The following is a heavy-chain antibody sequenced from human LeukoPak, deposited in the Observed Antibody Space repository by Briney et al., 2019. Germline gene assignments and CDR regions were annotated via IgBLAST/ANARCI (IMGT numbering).Heavy chain of an antibody. D-gene: IGHD5-18*01. CDR2: INPNSGGI. V-gene: IGHV1-2*06. CDR3: AREWGESPYSYGFDY. CDR1: GYTFTGYY. Sequence: ASVKVSCKASGYTFTGYYMHWVRQAPGQGLEWMGRINPNSGGINYAQKFQGRVTMTRDTSISTAYMELSRLRSDDTAVYYCAREWGESPYSYGFDYWGQGTLVTVSS. J-gene: IGHJ4*02.